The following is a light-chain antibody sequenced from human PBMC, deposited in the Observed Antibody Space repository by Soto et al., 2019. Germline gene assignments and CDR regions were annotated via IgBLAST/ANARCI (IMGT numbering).Light chain of an antibody. J-gene: IGKJ2*01. CDR1: QRISDW. CDR2: KAS. CDR3: QQYNSYSSYT. Sequence: DIPMTQSPSTLSASVGDRVTITCRASQRISDWLAWYQQKPGKAPKLLIYKASSLQSGVPSRFSGSGSGTEFTLTISSLQPDDFATYYCQQYNSYSSYTFGQGTKLEIK. V-gene: IGKV1-5*03.